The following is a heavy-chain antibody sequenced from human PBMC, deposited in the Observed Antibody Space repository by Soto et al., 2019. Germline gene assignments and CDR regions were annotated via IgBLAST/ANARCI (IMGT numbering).Heavy chain of an antibody. D-gene: IGHD6-13*01. CDR1: GLTFANYA. CDR3: AKTPWAEIAASGALDI. J-gene: IGHJ3*02. V-gene: IGHV3-23*01. Sequence: VQLFESGGGLAQPGGSLRLSCTASGLTFANYAMTWVRQAPGKGLEWVSTLTNNGSIRYYTDSVKGRFTISRDSSKNTLYLQMNSLRAEDTAIYFCAKTPWAEIAASGALDIWGRGTLVTVSS. CDR2: LTNNGSIR.